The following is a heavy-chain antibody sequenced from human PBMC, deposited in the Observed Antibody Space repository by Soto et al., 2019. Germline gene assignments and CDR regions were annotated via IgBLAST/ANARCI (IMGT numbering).Heavy chain of an antibody. CDR3: ARVGGGHLVFAFDI. D-gene: IGHD2-15*01. CDR2: IYYSGST. CDR1: GGSISSGDYY. J-gene: IGHJ3*02. V-gene: IGHV4-30-4*01. Sequence: SETLSLTCTVSGGSISSGDYYWSWIRQPPGKGLEWIGYIYYSGSTYYNPSLKSRVTISVDTSKNQFSLKLSSVTAADTAAYYCARVGGGHLVFAFDIWGQGTMVTVSS.